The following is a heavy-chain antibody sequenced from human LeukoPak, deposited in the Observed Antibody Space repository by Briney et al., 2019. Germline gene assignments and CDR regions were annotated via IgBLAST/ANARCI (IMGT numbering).Heavy chain of an antibody. D-gene: IGHD4-17*01. V-gene: IGHV3-23*01. CDR2: LSGSGGST. CDR1: GFTFSNYA. J-gene: IGHJ5*02. CDR3: AKEATVTPGNVNWFDT. Sequence: GGSLRLSCAGSGFTFSNYAMTWVRQAPGKGLEWVATLSGSGGSTYFGDSVKGRFTISRDNSKNRLYLKMNSLRAEDTGVYYCAKEATVTPGNVNWFDTWGQGTLVTVSS.